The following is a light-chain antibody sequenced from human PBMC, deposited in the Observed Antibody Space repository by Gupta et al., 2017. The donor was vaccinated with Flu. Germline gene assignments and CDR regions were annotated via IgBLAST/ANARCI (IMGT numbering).Light chain of an antibody. CDR2: EVN. V-gene: IGLV2-8*01. Sequence: QSALTQPPSASGSPGQSVTLSCTGTSSDIGGYNYVSWYQQHPGKAPKLMIYEVNKRPSGVPDRFSGSKSGNTASLTVSGLQAEDEADYYCSSYAVSNYLVFGGGTELTVL. CDR3: SSYAVSNYLV. J-gene: IGLJ2*01. CDR1: SSDIGGYNY.